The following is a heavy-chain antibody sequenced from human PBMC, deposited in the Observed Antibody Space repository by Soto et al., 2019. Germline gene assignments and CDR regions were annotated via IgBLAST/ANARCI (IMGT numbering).Heavy chain of an antibody. J-gene: IGHJ4*02. V-gene: IGHV3-23*01. Sequence: GGSLRLSCAASGFTFSSYAMSWVRQAPGKGLERVSAISGSGGSTYYADSVKGRFTISRDNSKNTLYLQMNSLRAEDTAVYYCAKSKYSSGWSQYYFDYWGQGTLVTVSS. CDR3: AKSKYSSGWSQYYFDY. CDR2: ISGSGGST. D-gene: IGHD6-19*01. CDR1: GFTFSSYA.